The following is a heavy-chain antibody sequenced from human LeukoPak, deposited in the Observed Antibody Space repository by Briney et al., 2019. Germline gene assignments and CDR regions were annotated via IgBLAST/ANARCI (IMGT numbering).Heavy chain of an antibody. V-gene: IGHV3-30*03. CDR3: ARAEGRAYDSSGYYFY. Sequence: PGGSLRLSCAASGFTFSSYGMHWVRQAPGKGLEWVAVISYDGSNKYYADSVKGRFTISRDNSKNTLYLQMNSLRAEDTAVYYCARAEGRAYDSSGYYFYWGQGTLVTVSS. D-gene: IGHD3-22*01. J-gene: IGHJ4*02. CDR2: ISYDGSNK. CDR1: GFTFSSYG.